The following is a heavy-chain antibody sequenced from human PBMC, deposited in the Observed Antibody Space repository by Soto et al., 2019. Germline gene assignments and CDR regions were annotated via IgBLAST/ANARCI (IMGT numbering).Heavy chain of an antibody. CDR2: MSGRGGST. CDR3: AKGAGGDYVPYYYYYMDV. D-gene: IGHD2-21*02. Sequence: GRPVRLSCAASGFTFSSYAMSWVRQDPGKGLEWVSAMSGRGGSTYYADSVKGRFTISRDNSKNTLYLQMNSLRAEDTAVYSCAKGAGGDYVPYYYYYMDVWGKGTTVTVSS. CDR1: GFTFSSYA. V-gene: IGHV3-23*01. J-gene: IGHJ6*03.